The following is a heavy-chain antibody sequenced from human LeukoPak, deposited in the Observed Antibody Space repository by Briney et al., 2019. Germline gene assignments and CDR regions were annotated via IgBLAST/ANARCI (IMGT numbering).Heavy chain of an antibody. D-gene: IGHD5-12*01. J-gene: IGHJ4*02. Sequence: GGSLRLSCAASGFTFSSYWMSWVRQAPGKGLEWVANIKQDGSEKYYVDSVKGRFTISRDNAKNSLYLQMNSLRAEDTAVYYCASIVATILIGPPFDYWGQGTLVTVSS. CDR3: ASIVATILIGPPFDY. CDR1: GFTFSSYW. CDR2: IKQDGSEK. V-gene: IGHV3-7*01.